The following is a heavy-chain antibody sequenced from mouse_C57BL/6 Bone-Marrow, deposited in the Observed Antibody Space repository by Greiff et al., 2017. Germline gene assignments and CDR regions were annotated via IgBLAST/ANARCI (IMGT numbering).Heavy chain of an antibody. D-gene: IGHD1-1*01. V-gene: IGHV14-4*01. CDR2: IDPENGDT. CDR1: GFNIKDDY. CDR3: TARYGGNYGYFDV. J-gene: IGHJ1*03. Sequence: EVQLQQSGAELVRPGASVKLSCTASGFNIKDDYMHWVKQRPEQGLEWIGRIDPENGDTEYASKFQGKATITADTSSNTAYLQLSSLTSEDTAFYYYTARYGGNYGYFDVWGTGTTITVSS.